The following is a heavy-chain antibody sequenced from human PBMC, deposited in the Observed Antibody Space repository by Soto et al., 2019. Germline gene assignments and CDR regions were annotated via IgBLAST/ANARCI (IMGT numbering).Heavy chain of an antibody. CDR2: ISLYSDGT. Sequence: ASVKVSCKTSGYTFSNYGITWVRQAPGQPLEWLGWISLYSDGTNYAQKFQGRVSMTTDTSTTTAYMEVRSLRSDDTAVYYCARVVPGAEAWFGPWGQGTLVTVSS. V-gene: IGHV1-18*01. J-gene: IGHJ5*02. D-gene: IGHD2-2*01. CDR1: GYTFSNYG. CDR3: ARVVPGAEAWFGP.